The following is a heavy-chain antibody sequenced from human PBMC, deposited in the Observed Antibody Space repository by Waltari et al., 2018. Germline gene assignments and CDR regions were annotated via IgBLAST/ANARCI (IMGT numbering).Heavy chain of an antibody. D-gene: IGHD1-26*01. CDR3: VPLGASRLTLTT. Sequence: EEQLVESGGGLVQPGGSLRLSCALSGSTFSSYGMNWVRQAPGKGLGWVSHISGGGSPIYYADSVKGRFTVSRDNAKNSLFLQMNSLRVEDTAVYYCVPLGASRLTLTTWGQGTLVTVSS. V-gene: IGHV3-48*04. CDR2: ISGGGSPI. CDR1: GSTFSSYG. J-gene: IGHJ4*02.